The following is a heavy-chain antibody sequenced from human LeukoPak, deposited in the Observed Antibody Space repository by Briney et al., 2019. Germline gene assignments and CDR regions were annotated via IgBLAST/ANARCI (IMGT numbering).Heavy chain of an antibody. CDR2: ISYDGNNN. D-gene: IGHD6-13*01. J-gene: IGHJ5*02. CDR1: GFTFSSYA. Sequence: PGGSLRLSCAASGFTFSSYAIHWVRQAPGKGLEWVAVISYDGNNNYYADSLKGRFTISRDNSKNTLYLQMNSLRAEDTAVYYCARERIAATGTGWFDPWGQGTLVTVSS. V-gene: IGHV3-30*04. CDR3: ARERIAATGTGWFDP.